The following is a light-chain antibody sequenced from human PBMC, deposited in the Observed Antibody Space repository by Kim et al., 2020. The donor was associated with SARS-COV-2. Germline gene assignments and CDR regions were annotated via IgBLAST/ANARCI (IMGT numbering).Light chain of an antibody. CDR2: QHT. Sequence: SYELTQPPSVSVSPGQTASITCSGSKLGDKYAYWYQKKPGQSPILVIYQHTKRPSGISQRFSGSSFGNTATLTISRAQTMDVADYYCQAWDSSTAVFGGGTQLTVL. J-gene: IGLJ3*02. CDR1: KLGDKY. CDR3: QAWDSSTAV. V-gene: IGLV3-1*01.